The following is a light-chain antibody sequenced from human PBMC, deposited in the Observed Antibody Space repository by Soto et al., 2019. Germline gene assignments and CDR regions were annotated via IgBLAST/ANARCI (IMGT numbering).Light chain of an antibody. Sequence: VLTQSPGTLSLSPGESATLSCRASQTVSSAYLAWYQQKPGQAPRLLIYGASSRGPIVPDRFSGSGSGADFNLAISRLQAEDFALYYCQYYNTTSGFTFGPGTRV. CDR3: QYYNTTSGFT. J-gene: IGKJ3*01. CDR1: QTVSSAY. CDR2: GAS. V-gene: IGKV3-20*01.